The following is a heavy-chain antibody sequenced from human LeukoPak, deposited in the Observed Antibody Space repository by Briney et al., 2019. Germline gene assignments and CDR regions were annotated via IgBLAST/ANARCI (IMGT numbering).Heavy chain of an antibody. Sequence: SESLSLTCTVSGGSISSYCWSWIRQPPGKGLEWIGYIYYSGSTNYNPSLKSRVTISVDTSKTQFSLKLSSVTAADTAVYYCARGYCSSTNCSPFDPWGQGTLVTVSS. CDR2: IYYSGST. D-gene: IGHD2-2*01. CDR3: ARGYCSSTNCSPFDP. V-gene: IGHV4-59*08. CDR1: GGSISSYC. J-gene: IGHJ5*02.